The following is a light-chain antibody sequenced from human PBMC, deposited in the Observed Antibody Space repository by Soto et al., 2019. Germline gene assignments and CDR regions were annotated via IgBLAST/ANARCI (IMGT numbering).Light chain of an antibody. J-gene: IGLJ2*01. V-gene: IGLV1-40*01. Sequence: QSVLTQPPSVSGAPGQRVTISCTGSSSNIGAGYDVHWYQQLPGTAPKLLIYGNSNRPSGVPDRFSGSKSGTSASLAITGLQAEDEADYYCQSYDCSLRGVFGGGTKLTVL. CDR1: SSNIGAGYD. CDR3: QSYDCSLRGV. CDR2: GNS.